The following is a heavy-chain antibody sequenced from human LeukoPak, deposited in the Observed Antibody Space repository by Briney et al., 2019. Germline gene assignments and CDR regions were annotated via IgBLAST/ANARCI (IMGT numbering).Heavy chain of an antibody. CDR2: IYYSGST. J-gene: IGHJ4*02. CDR3: ASRSGYSSGWYEDYFDY. Sequence: PSETLSLTCTVSGGSVSSGSYYWSWIRQPPGKGLEWIGYIYYSGSTNYNPSLKSRVTISVDTSKNQFSLKLSSVTAADTAVYYCASRSGYSSGWYEDYFDYWGQGTLVTVSS. D-gene: IGHD6-19*01. CDR1: GGSVSSGSYY. V-gene: IGHV4-61*01.